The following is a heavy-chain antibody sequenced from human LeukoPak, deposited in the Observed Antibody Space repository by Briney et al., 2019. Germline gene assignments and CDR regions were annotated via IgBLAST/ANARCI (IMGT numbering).Heavy chain of an antibody. CDR2: IYHSGCT. CDR3: ARGGSYRGNDY. Sequence: SETLSLTCTVSGYSISSGYYWGWIRQPPGKGLEWIGSIYHSGCTYYNPSLKSRVTISVDTSKNQFSLKLSSVTAADTAVYYCARGGSYRGNDYWGQGTLVTVSS. CDR1: GYSISSGYY. V-gene: IGHV4-38-2*02. J-gene: IGHJ4*02. D-gene: IGHD1-26*01.